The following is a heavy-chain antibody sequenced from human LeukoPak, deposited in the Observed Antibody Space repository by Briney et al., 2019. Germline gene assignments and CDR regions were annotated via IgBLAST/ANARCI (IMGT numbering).Heavy chain of an antibody. D-gene: IGHD5-18*01. J-gene: IGHJ4*02. V-gene: IGHV3-21*01. CDR2: ISSSSTYI. CDR1: GFTFSSYS. Sequence: GGSLRLSCVASGFTFSSYSLNWVRQAPGKGLEWVSCISSSSTYIYYADAVKGRFTISRDNAKNSLYLQMNSLRAEDTAVYYCARRATTERGHSYGLDYWGQGTLVTVSS. CDR3: ARRATTERGHSYGLDY.